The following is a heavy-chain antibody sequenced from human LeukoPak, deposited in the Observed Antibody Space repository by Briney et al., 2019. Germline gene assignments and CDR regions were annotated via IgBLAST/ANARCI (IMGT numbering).Heavy chain of an antibody. Sequence: ASVKVSCKASGYTFTDYYMHWVRQAPGQGLEWMGWISPNNGGTNYAQKFQGRVTMTRDTSIGTAYMELSRPRSDDTAVYYCAGGIASYSSSYFDYWGQGALVTVSS. V-gene: IGHV1-2*02. D-gene: IGHD3-10*01. J-gene: IGHJ4*02. CDR1: GYTFTDYY. CDR2: ISPNNGGT. CDR3: AGGIASYSSSYFDY.